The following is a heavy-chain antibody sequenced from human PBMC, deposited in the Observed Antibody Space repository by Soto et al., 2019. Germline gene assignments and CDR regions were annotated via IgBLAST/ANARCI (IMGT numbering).Heavy chain of an antibody. CDR1: GFTSSGSA. J-gene: IGHJ6*02. CDR2: IRSKANSYAT. Sequence: PGGSLRLSCAASGFTSSGSAMHWVRQASGKGLEWVGRIRSKANSYATAYAASVKGRFTISRDDSKNTAYLQMNSLKTEDTAVYYCTRPFRIAVAGTDGYYYYGMDVWGQGTTVTVSS. D-gene: IGHD6-19*01. CDR3: TRPFRIAVAGTDGYYYYGMDV. V-gene: IGHV3-73*01.